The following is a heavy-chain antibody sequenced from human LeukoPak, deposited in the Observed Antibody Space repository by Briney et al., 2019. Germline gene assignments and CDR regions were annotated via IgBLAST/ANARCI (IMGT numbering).Heavy chain of an antibody. Sequence: PGGSLRLSCAASGFTFSSYAMSWVRQAPGKGLEWVSAISGSGGSTYYADSVKGRFTISRDNSKNTLYLQMNSLRAEDTAVYYCAKRDKGFRDYTDDAFDIWGQGTMVTVSS. CDR2: ISGSGGST. J-gene: IGHJ3*02. V-gene: IGHV3-23*01. D-gene: IGHD4-11*01. CDR1: GFTFSSYA. CDR3: AKRDKGFRDYTDDAFDI.